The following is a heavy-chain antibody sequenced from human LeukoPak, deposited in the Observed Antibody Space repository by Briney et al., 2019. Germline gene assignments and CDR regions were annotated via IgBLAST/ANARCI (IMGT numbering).Heavy chain of an antibody. V-gene: IGHV1-2*02. Sequence: GASVKVSCKASGYTFTGYYMHWVRQAPGQGLEWMGWINPNSGGTNYAQKFQGRVTMTRDTSISTAYMELSRLRSDDTAVYYCARDAYSSGWYGGWFDPWGQGTLVTVSS. CDR2: INPNSGGT. CDR3: ARDAYSSGWYGGWFDP. D-gene: IGHD6-19*01. J-gene: IGHJ5*02. CDR1: GYTFTGYY.